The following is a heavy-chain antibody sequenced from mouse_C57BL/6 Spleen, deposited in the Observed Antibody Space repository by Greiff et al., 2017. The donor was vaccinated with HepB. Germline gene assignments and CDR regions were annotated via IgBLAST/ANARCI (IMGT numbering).Heavy chain of an antibody. Sequence: QVQLKQSGPGLVQPSQSLSITCTVSGFSLTSYGVHWVRQSPGKGLEWLGVIWSGGSTDYNAAFISRLSISKDNSNSQVFFKMNSLQADDTAIYYCASAPAITTVVAARAMDYWGQGTSVTVSS. CDR1: GFSLTSYG. D-gene: IGHD1-1*01. CDR2: IWSGGST. CDR3: ASAPAITTVVAARAMDY. V-gene: IGHV2-2*01. J-gene: IGHJ4*01.